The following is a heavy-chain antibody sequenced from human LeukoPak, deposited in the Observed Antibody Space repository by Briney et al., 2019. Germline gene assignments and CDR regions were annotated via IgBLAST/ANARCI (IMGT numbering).Heavy chain of an antibody. CDR1: GYTFTDYY. Sequence: ASVRVSCKTSGYTFTDYYMHWVRQAPGQGLEWMGRINPNSGGTSYAQKFQGRVTLTTDTSTSTAYMELSSLRSEDTAVYYCARGPLWSGPDYFDYWGQGTLVTVSS. D-gene: IGHD3-3*01. CDR3: ARGPLWSGPDYFDY. V-gene: IGHV1-2*06. CDR2: INPNSGGT. J-gene: IGHJ4*02.